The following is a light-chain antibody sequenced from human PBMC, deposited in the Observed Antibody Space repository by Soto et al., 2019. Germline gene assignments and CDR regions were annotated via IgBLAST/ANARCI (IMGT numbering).Light chain of an antibody. CDR1: QNVLYSSNNKNY. CDR2: WAS. J-gene: IGKJ4*01. Sequence: DIVMTQSPDSLAVSLGERATINCKSSQNVLYSSNNKNYLAWYQQKPGQPPKLLIYWASTRESGVPDRFSGXXXXXXFXLTISSLQAEDVAVYYCQQYYSTPLTFGGGTKVEIK. V-gene: IGKV4-1*01. CDR3: QQYYSTPLT.